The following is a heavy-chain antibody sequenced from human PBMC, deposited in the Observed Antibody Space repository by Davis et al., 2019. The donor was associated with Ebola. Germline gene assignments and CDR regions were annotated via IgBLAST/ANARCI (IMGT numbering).Heavy chain of an antibody. Sequence: KVSCKASGYSLTNYWIGWVRQMPGKGLEWMGIIHPGDSDIRYSPSFQGQVTISADKSISTAYLQWSSLKASDTAMYYCASHERNGYSSSWYVVYWGQGTLVTVSS. CDR2: IHPGDSDI. J-gene: IGHJ4*02. D-gene: IGHD6-13*01. V-gene: IGHV5-51*01. CDR1: GYSLTNYW. CDR3: ASHERNGYSSSWYVVY.